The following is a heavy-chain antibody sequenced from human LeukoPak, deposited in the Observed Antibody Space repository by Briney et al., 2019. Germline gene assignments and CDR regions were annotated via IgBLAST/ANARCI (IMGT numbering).Heavy chain of an antibody. D-gene: IGHD3-16*01. CDR1: GFTFTDHY. CDR2: INGKSGVT. J-gene: IGHJ4*02. CDR3: ARDFDWGPDY. V-gene: IGHV1-2*02. Sequence: SLKVSCKASGFTFTDHYMHWVRQAPGQGLEWMGWINGKSGVTFYAQQFQDRITVTRDTSISTMYLELNRLTSADTAIYYCARDFDWGPDYWGPGTLVAVSS.